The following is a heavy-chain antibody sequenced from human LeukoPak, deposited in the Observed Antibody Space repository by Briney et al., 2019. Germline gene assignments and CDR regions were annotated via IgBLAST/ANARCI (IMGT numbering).Heavy chain of an antibody. D-gene: IGHD2-15*01. CDR1: GGSISSYY. Sequence: SETLSLTSTVSGGSISSYYWSWIRQPPGKGLEWIGYIYYSGSTNYNPSLKSRVTISVDTSKDQFSLKLSSVTAADTAVYYCARAYCSGGSCYSGDYYYYYMDVWGKGTTVTVSS. CDR2: IYYSGST. V-gene: IGHV4-59*01. CDR3: ARAYCSGGSCYSGDYYYYYMDV. J-gene: IGHJ6*03.